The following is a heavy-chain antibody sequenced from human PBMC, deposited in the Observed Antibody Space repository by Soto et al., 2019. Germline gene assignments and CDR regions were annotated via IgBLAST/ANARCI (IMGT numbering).Heavy chain of an antibody. CDR2: IIPIFGTA. Sequence: QVQLVQSGAEVKKPGSSVTVSCKASGGTFSSYTISWVRQAPGQGLEWMGGIIPIFGTANYAQKFQGRVTITADESXXTAYMELRSLRSEDTAVYYCARGNHRWLQLWYFDLWGRGTLVTVSS. CDR1: GGTFSSYT. V-gene: IGHV1-69*12. D-gene: IGHD5-12*01. J-gene: IGHJ2*01. CDR3: ARGNHRWLQLWYFDL.